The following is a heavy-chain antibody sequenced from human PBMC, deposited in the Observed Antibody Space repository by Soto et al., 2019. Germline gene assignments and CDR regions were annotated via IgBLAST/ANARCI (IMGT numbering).Heavy chain of an antibody. J-gene: IGHJ3*02. CDR1: GFTVSSNY. V-gene: IGHV3-66*01. Sequence: GGSLRLSCAASGFTVSSNYMSWVRQAPGKGLEWVSVIYSGGSTYYEDSFKDRFTISRDNHKNTLYLQMNSLKDEDTAVYDCARDAVGATRRAFDIWGQGTMVTVSS. D-gene: IGHD1-26*01. CDR2: IYSGGST. CDR3: ARDAVGATRRAFDI.